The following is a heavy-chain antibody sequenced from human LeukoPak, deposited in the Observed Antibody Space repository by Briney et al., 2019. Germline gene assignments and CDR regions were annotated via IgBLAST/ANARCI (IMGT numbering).Heavy chain of an antibody. CDR1: GGSFSGYY. J-gene: IGHJ4*02. Sequence: SETLSLTCAVYGGSFSGYYWSWIRQPPGKGLEWIGEINHSGSTNYNPSLKSRVTISVDTSKNQFSLKLSSVPAADTAVYYCAREGCSSTSCYTNFDYWGQGTLVTVSS. D-gene: IGHD2-2*02. CDR2: INHSGST. V-gene: IGHV4-34*01. CDR3: AREGCSSTSCYTNFDY.